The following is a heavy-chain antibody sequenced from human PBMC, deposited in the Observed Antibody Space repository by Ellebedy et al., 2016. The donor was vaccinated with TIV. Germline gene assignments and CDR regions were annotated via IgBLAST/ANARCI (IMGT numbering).Heavy chain of an antibody. V-gene: IGHV4-39*02. CDR2: VHYSGRT. D-gene: IGHD5-12*01. CDR3: ARDGSGYHFFDQ. J-gene: IGHJ4*02. Sequence: MPSETLSLTCSVSGGSVTTSSFYWGWIRQSPGKGLEWIGSVHYSGRTYFNPSLKRGVSISTDTSKNHISLRLISVTAADTAVYFCARDGSGYHFFDQWGQGTLVTVSS. CDR1: GGSVTTSSFY.